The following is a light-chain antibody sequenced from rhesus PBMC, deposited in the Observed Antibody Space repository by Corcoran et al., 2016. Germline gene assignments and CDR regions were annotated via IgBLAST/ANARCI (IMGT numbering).Light chain of an antibody. CDR1: QSVSSS. J-gene: IGKJ4*01. CDR3: LQHSNWPLT. V-gene: IGKV3-24*01. Sequence: EIVMTQSLATLSLSPGVRATLSCRASQSVSSSLAWYHQKPGQAPRLLFYGASRRATGIPDRFSGSGSSTDVTLTISSLEPEDVAVYYCLQHSNWPLTFGGGTKVELK. CDR2: GAS.